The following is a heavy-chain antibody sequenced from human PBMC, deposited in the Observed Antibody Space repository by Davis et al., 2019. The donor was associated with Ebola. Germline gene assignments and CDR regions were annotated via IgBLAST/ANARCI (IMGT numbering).Heavy chain of an antibody. J-gene: IGHJ4*02. CDR2: IIPILGIA. CDR1: GGTFSSYT. D-gene: IGHD6-19*01. CDR3: ARATFAYNSGWYADY. Sequence: AASVKVSCKASGGTFSSYTISWVRQAPGQGLEWMGRIIPILGIANYAQKFQGRVTITADKSTSTAYMELSSLRSEDTAVYYCARATFAYNSGWYADYWGPGSLVTVSS. V-gene: IGHV1-69*02.